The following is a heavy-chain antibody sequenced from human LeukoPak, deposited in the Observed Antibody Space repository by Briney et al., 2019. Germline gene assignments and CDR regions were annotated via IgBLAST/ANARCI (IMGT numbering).Heavy chain of an antibody. V-gene: IGHV3-48*02. CDR2: ISTGSSTI. Sequence: GGSLRLSCAASGFTFSSYSMNWVRQAPGKGLEWVSYISTGSSTIYYADSVKGRFTISSDNAKSSLYLQMNSLRDEDTAVYYCARAPDYWGQGTLVTVSS. CDR1: GFTFSSYS. J-gene: IGHJ4*02. CDR3: ARAPDY.